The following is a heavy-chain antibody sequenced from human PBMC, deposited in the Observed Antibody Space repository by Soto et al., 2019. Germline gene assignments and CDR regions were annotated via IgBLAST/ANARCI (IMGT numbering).Heavy chain of an antibody. D-gene: IGHD3-3*01. V-gene: IGHV3-73*02. CDR2: IRDKVNKYAT. CDR1: GFTFSGSA. J-gene: IGHJ6*02. CDR3: GYDFWSGYYSVGQTSGMDA. Sequence: EVQLVESGGGLVQPGGSLKLSCAASGFTFSGSAIHWVRQASGKGLEWVGRIRDKVNKYATAYAASVTGRFTISRDDSKTMAYLQMNSLKTDDTAVYYCGYDFWSGYYSVGQTSGMDAWGQGTTVTVSS.